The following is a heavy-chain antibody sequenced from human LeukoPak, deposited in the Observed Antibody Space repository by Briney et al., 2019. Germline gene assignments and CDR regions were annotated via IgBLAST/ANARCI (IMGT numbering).Heavy chain of an antibody. V-gene: IGHV3-74*01. CDR2: INSDGSST. D-gene: IGHD4-23*01. Sequence: GGSLRLSCAAAGFTFISYWMHWVRQAPGKGLVWVSRINSDGSSTSYADSVKGRFTISRDNAKNTLYLQMNSLRAEDTAVYYCAREPYGGSNWFDPWGQGTLVTVSS. CDR1: GFTFISYW. J-gene: IGHJ5*02. CDR3: AREPYGGSNWFDP.